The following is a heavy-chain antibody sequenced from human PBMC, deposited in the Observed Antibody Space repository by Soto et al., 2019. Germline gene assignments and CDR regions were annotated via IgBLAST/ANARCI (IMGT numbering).Heavy chain of an antibody. CDR2: ISSSSSYI. Sequence: GGSLRLSCAASGFTFSSYSMNWVRQAPGKGLEWVSSISSSSSYIYYADSVKGRFTISRDNAKNSLYLQMNSLRAEDTAVYYCARDVAKWLRSGDYFDYWGQGTLVTVSS. CDR1: GFTFSSYS. D-gene: IGHD5-12*01. J-gene: IGHJ4*02. V-gene: IGHV3-21*01. CDR3: ARDVAKWLRSGDYFDY.